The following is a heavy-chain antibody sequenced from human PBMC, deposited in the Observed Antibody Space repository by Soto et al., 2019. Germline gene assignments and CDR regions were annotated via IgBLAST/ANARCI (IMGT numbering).Heavy chain of an antibody. Sequence: ASVKVSCKASGYTFTSYGISWVRQAPGQGLEWMGWISAYNGNTNYAQKLQGRVTMTTDTSTSTAYMELRSLRSDDTAVYYCARDLEWELTGWFDPWGQGTLVTVSS. J-gene: IGHJ5*02. CDR2: ISAYNGNT. CDR1: GYTFTSYG. D-gene: IGHD1-26*01. V-gene: IGHV1-18*01. CDR3: ARDLEWELTGWFDP.